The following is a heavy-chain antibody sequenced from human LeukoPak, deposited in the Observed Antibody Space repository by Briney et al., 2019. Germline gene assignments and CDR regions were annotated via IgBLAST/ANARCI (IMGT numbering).Heavy chain of an antibody. CDR3: ARDRPYYGSGSYYDTFDI. CDR2: ISAYNGNT. J-gene: IGHJ3*02. CDR1: GYTFTSYG. Sequence: ASVKVSCKASGYTFTSYGISWVRQAPGQGLEWMGWISAYNGNTNYAQKLQGRVTVTTDTSTSTAYMELRSLRSDDTAVYYCARDRPYYGSGSYYDTFDIWGQGTMVTVSS. V-gene: IGHV1-18*04. D-gene: IGHD3-10*01.